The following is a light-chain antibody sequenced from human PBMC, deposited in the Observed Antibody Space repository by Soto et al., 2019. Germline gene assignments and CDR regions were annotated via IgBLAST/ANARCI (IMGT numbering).Light chain of an antibody. CDR1: SSDVGTYEY. J-gene: IGLJ2*01. Sequence: QSALTQPASVSGSPGQSITISCTGTSSDVGTYEYVSWYQHHPGKAPKLMIYDVSNRPSGVSDRFSGSKSGNTASLTISGLQAEDKADYYCSSYASNGDVLFGGGTKLTVL. CDR2: DVS. CDR3: SSYASNGDVL. V-gene: IGLV2-14*03.